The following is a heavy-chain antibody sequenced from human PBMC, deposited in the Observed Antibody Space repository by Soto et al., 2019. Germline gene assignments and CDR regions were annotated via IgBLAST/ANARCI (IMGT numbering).Heavy chain of an antibody. Sequence: SLKVSCKSSGYSFSSHAITWVRQAPGQGLEWMGGIIPVFGTPSYAQKLQGRVTISADKSTNTSYLELRSLRSEDTAVYYCARGGALSTSWYWGDGLDSWGQGTQVTVSS. CDR1: GYSFSSHA. V-gene: IGHV1-69*06. CDR2: IIPVFGTP. J-gene: IGHJ4*02. D-gene: IGHD6-13*01. CDR3: ARGGALSTSWYWGDGLDS.